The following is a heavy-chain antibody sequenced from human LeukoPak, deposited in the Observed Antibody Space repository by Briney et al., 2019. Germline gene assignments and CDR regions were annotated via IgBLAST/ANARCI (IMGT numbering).Heavy chain of an antibody. D-gene: IGHD5-12*01. CDR1: GYTFTSYG. CDR3: ARETILATGLGGIFDY. CDR2: ISAYNGNT. V-gene: IGHV1-18*01. J-gene: IGHJ4*02. Sequence: ASVKVSCKASGYTFTSYGIIWVRQAPGQGLEWMGWISAYNGNTNYAQKLQGRVTMTTDTSTSTAYMELRSLRSDDTAVYYCARETILATGLGGIFDYWGQGTLVTVSS.